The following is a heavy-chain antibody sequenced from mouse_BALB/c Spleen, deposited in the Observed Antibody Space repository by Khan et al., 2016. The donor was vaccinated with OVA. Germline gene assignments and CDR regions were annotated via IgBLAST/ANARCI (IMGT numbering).Heavy chain of an antibody. CDR1: GYNFTSYV. J-gene: IGHJ3*01. CDR2: IYPFNDDT. Sequence: IQLVQSGPELVKHGASVKMSCKASGYNFTSYVMHWVKQKPGLGLEWIGYIYPFNDDTKYNEKFTGKATLTSDKSSSTAYMELSSLTSEDSAVYYCVPVGNYYVSFAYWGQGTLVTVSA. CDR3: VPVGNYYVSFAY. V-gene: IGHV1S136*01. D-gene: IGHD1-1*01.